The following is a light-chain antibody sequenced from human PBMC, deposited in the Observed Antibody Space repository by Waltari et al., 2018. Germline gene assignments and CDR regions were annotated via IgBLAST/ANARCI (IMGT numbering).Light chain of an antibody. Sequence: QLVLTQSPSASASLGASVKLTCTLDSGHSSNIIAWLQQQPEKGPRYLLKVNSDGSHSKGAEIPERFSGSSSGPGRYLIISSVQSEDEADYYCQTGGHGTWVFGGGTKLTVL. J-gene: IGLJ3*02. CDR3: QTGGHGTWV. CDR1: SGHSSNI. V-gene: IGLV4-69*01. CDR2: VNSDGSH.